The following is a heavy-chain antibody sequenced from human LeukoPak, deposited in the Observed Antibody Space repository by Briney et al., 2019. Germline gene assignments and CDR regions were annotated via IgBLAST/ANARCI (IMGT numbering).Heavy chain of an antibody. Sequence: SENPSPPRTVSGGSISGYYWSWIRQPPRKGPEGIGYVYYSGSANYNPSLKSRVTISVDTSKNQFSLKLSAVTAADTAVYYCARYCGSGSCFSFEYWGQGTLVTVSS. CDR2: VYYSGSA. CDR1: GGSISGYY. D-gene: IGHD2-15*01. V-gene: IGHV4-59*08. CDR3: ARYCGSGSCFSFEY. J-gene: IGHJ4*02.